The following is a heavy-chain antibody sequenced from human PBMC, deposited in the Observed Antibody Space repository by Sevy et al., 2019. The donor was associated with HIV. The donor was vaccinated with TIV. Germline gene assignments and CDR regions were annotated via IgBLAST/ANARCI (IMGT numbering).Heavy chain of an antibody. CDR3: ARNSGYDLYYFDY. V-gene: IGHV3-30-3*01. Sequence: GGSLRLSCAASGFTFSSYAMHWVRQAPGKGLEWVAVISYDGSNKFYADSVKGRFTISRDNSKNTLYLQMNSLRAEDTAVYYCARNSGYDLYYFDYWGQVTLVTVSS. D-gene: IGHD5-12*01. CDR2: ISYDGSNK. J-gene: IGHJ4*02. CDR1: GFTFSSYA.